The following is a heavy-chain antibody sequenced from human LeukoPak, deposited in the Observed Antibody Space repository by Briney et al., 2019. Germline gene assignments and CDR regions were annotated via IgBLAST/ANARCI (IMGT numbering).Heavy chain of an antibody. D-gene: IGHD6-6*01. CDR2: IRYDGSNK. V-gene: IGHV3-30*02. CDR3: AKEKSIAARRYFDY. CDR1: GFTFSSYG. J-gene: IGHJ4*02. Sequence: GGSLRLSCAASGFTFSSYGMHWVRQAPGKGLEWVAFIRYDGSNKYYADSVKGRFTISRDNSKNTLYLQMNSLRAEDTAVYYCAKEKSIAARRYFDYWGQGTLVTVSS.